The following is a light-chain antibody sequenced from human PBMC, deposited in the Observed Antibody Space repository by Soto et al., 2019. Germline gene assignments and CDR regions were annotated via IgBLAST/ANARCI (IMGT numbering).Light chain of an antibody. J-gene: IGKJ4*01. V-gene: IGKV1-33*01. CDR2: DAS. CDR1: QDINNY. CDR3: QQYDDLPLT. Sequence: DIQMTQSPSSLSASVGDRVTITCQASQDINNYLNWYQQKPRKAPKLLIYDASNLESGVPSRFSGSASGTDFTFSISSLQPEDFATYYCQQYDDLPLTFGGGTKVEIK.